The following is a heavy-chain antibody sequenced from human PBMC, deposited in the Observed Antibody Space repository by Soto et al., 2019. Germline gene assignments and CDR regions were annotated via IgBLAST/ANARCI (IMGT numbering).Heavy chain of an antibody. CDR1: GFTFSSSS. CDR2: IVVDSGDT. V-gene: IGHV1-58*01. CDR3: AAERLLYAVDV. Sequence: GASVKVSCKASGFTFSSSSVQWVRQARGQGLEWIGWIVVDSGDTNFAQKFHERVTITRDMSTSTAYMELRRLTSEDTAVYYCAAERLLYAVDVWGQGTTVTVSS. J-gene: IGHJ6*02.